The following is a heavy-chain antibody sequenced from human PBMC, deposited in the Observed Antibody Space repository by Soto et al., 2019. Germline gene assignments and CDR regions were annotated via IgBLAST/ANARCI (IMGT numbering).Heavy chain of an antibody. J-gene: IGHJ4*02. CDR1: GFTFSSYG. CDR2: ISYDGSNK. V-gene: IGHV3-30*03. Sequence: PGGSLRLSCAASGFTFSSYGMHWVRQAPGKGLEWVAVISYDGSNKYYADSVKGRCTISRDNSKNTLYLQMNSLRAEDTAVYYCGRVGAPYISSWLHLDYWGQGNLGTVSS. CDR3: GRVGAPYISSWLHLDY. D-gene: IGHD6-13*01.